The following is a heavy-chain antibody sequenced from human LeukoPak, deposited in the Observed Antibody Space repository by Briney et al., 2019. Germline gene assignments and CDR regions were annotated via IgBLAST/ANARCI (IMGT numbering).Heavy chain of an antibody. J-gene: IGHJ4*02. CDR1: GGSISSYY. CDR3: ARSPRRDIVGATTCDY. Sequence: KPSETLSLTCIVSGGSISSYYWSWIRQPAGKGLEWIGRIYASGSSNYNPSLKSRVTMSVDTSKNQLSLKLSYVTAADTAVYYCARSPRRDIVGATTCDYWGQGTLVTVSS. D-gene: IGHD1-26*01. CDR2: IYASGSS. V-gene: IGHV4-4*07.